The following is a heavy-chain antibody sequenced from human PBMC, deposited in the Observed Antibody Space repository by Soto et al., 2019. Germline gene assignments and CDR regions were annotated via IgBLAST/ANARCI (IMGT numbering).Heavy chain of an antibody. Sequence: SETLSLTCSVSGGTISGYYWTWIRQPAGKGLEWIGRVYSSGNTKYNPSLQSRVTMSLDTSNNQFSLRLTSVTAADTAVYYCARGQRFSDWFDPWGQGTLVTVSS. CDR2: VYSSGNT. D-gene: IGHD3-3*01. CDR1: GGTISGYY. CDR3: ARGQRFSDWFDP. V-gene: IGHV4-4*07. J-gene: IGHJ5*02.